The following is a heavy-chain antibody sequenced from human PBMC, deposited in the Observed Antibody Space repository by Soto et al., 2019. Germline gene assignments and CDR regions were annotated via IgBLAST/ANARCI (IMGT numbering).Heavy chain of an antibody. CDR3: ARAVAVAAAFAY. Sequence: QVQLVQSGAEEKKPGASVKVSCKASGYTFTGYAMHWVRQAPGQRLEWMGWINAGNGNTKYSQKFQGRLTITRDTSASTAYMELSSLRSEDTAMYYSARAVAVAAAFAYWGQGTLVTVSS. V-gene: IGHV1-3*05. D-gene: IGHD6-19*01. J-gene: IGHJ4*02. CDR1: GYTFTGYA. CDR2: INAGNGNT.